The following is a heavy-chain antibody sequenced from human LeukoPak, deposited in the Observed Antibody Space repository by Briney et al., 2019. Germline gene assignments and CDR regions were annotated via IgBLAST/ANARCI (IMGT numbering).Heavy chain of an antibody. D-gene: IGHD5-12*01. Sequence: SETLSLTCAVSGYSISSGYYWGWIRQPPGKGLEWIGSIYHSGSTYYNPSLKSRVTISVDTSKNQFSLKLSSVTAADTAVYYCVRLASLRGYDYYFDYWGQGTLVTVSS. CDR1: GYSISSGYY. CDR2: IYHSGST. V-gene: IGHV4-38-2*01. CDR3: VRLASLRGYDYYFDY. J-gene: IGHJ4*02.